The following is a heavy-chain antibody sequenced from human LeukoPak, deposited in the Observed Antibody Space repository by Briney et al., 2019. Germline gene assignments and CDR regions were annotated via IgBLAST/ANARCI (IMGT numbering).Heavy chain of an antibody. CDR1: GGSIRSYY. J-gene: IGHJ5*02. Sequence: SETLSLTCTVSGGSIRSYYWSWIRQPPGKGLEWIGYIYYSGSTDYNPSLKSRVTISVDMSKNQFSLKLTSGTPADTAVYYCARGSSLYDPWGQGTLVTVSS. V-gene: IGHV4-59*01. CDR3: ARGSSLYDP. CDR2: IYYSGST.